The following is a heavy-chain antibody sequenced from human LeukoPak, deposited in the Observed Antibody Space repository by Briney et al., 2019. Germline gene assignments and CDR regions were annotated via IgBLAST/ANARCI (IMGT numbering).Heavy chain of an antibody. J-gene: IGHJ4*02. CDR2: IASDGSST. V-gene: IGHV3-74*01. Sequence: GGSLRLSCAASGFTFGSYWMNWVRQAPGKGLVWVSRIASDGSSTTYADSVKGRFSVSRDNAKNTLYLQMNSLRVEDTAVYYCARGRPHGNDYWGQGTLVTVSS. CDR3: ARGRPHGNDY. D-gene: IGHD4-23*01. CDR1: GFTFGSYW.